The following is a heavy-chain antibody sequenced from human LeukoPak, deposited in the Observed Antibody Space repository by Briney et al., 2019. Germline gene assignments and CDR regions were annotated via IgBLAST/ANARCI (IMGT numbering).Heavy chain of an antibody. CDR3: ARRAGGYSHPYDY. CDR2: IYSDNT. J-gene: IGHJ4*02. CDR1: GFTVSTNS. V-gene: IGHV3-53*01. Sequence: GGSLRLSCTVSGFTVSTNSMSWVRQAPGKGLEWVSFIYSDNTHYSDSVKGRFTISRDNSKNTLYLQMNSLRAEDTAVYYCARRAGGYSHPYDYWGQGILVTVSS. D-gene: IGHD4-23*01.